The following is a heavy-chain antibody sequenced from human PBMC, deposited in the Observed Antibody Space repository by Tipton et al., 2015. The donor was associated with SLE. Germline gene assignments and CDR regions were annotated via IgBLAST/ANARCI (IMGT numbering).Heavy chain of an antibody. CDR3: ARPPSSSPPYFDY. CDR2: INHSGST. CDR1: GETFSGYY. J-gene: IGHJ4*02. Sequence: TLSLTCAVYGETFSGYYWSWIRQPPGKGLEWIGEINHSGSTNYNPSLKSRVIISVDTSKNQFSLKLNSVTAADTAVYYCARPPSSSPPYFDYWGQGTLVTVSS. V-gene: IGHV4-34*01. D-gene: IGHD6-6*01.